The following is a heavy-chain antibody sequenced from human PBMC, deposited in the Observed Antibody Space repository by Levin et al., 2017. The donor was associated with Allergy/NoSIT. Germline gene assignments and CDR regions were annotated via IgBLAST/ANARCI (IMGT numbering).Heavy chain of an antibody. V-gene: IGHV4-59*01. CDR2: IYHSGST. Sequence: SETLSLTCTVSGGSISTYYWSWIRQPPGKGLEWIGYIYHSGSTYYNPSLKSRVTISVDTSKNQFYLKLTSVTAADTAVYYCAGGQWLVFGYFYYGMDVWGQGTTVTVSS. D-gene: IGHD6-19*01. CDR3: AGGQWLVFGYFYYGMDV. CDR1: GGSISTYY. J-gene: IGHJ6*02.